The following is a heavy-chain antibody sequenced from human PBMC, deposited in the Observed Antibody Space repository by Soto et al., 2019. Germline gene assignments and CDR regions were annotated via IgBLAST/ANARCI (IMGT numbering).Heavy chain of an antibody. CDR3: ARDFYQSSGYCDY. V-gene: IGHV1-18*01. J-gene: IGHJ4*02. CDR2: ISAYSGNT. CDR1: GYTFSSYG. D-gene: IGHD3-22*01. Sequence: QVQLVQSGAEVKKPGASVKVSCKAYGYTFSSYGVSWVRQAPGQGLEWMGWISAYSGNTVYTQRFKGRLTMATDTSTGTAYMELRSLRSDDTAVYYCARDFYQSSGYCDYWGQGTLVTVSS.